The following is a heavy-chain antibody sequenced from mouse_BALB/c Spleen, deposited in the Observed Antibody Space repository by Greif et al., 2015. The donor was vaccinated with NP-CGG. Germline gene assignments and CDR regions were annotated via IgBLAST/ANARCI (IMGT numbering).Heavy chain of an antibody. CDR1: GYTFTDYY. D-gene: IGHD4-1*01. CDR2: IYPGSGNT. J-gene: IGHJ4*01. CDR3: ARRTGTEAMDY. Sequence: QVQLKESGPELVEPGASVKISCKASGYTFTDYYINWVKQKPGQGLEWIGWIYPGSGNTEYNEKFKGKATLTVDTSSSTAYMQFSSLTSEDTAVYFCARRTGTEAMDYWGQGTSVTVSS. V-gene: IGHV1-84*02.